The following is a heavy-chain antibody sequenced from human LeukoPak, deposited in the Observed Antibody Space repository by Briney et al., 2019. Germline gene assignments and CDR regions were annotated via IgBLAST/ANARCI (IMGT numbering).Heavy chain of an antibody. D-gene: IGHD3-3*01. CDR3: ARGLQTYYDFWSGYYAFDY. J-gene: IGHJ4*02. CDR1: GYTFTSYG. CDR2: ISAYNGNT. Sequence: GASVKVSCKASGYTFTSYGISWVRQAPGQGLEWMGWISAYNGNTNYAQKLQGRVTMSTDTSTSTAYMELRSLRSEDTAVYYCARGLQTYYDFWSGYYAFDYWGQGTLVTVSS. V-gene: IGHV1-18*01.